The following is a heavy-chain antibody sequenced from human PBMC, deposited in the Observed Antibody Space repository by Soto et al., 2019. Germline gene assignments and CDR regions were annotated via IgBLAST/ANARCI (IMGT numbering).Heavy chain of an antibody. V-gene: IGHV4-59*08. CDR3: ARQPTTGDTDLWFDP. CDR2: IYYSGST. CDR1: DGSISGYY. D-gene: IGHD2-21*01. Sequence: SETLSLTCTVSDGSISGYYWSWIRQPPGKGPEWIGYIYYSGSTNYNPSLESRLTVSVDTSTNQFSLKLRSVTAADTAVYYCARQPTTGDTDLWFDPWGQGTLVTVSS. J-gene: IGHJ5*02.